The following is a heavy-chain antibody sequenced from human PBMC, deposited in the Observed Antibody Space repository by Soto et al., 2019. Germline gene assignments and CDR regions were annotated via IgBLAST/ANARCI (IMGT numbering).Heavy chain of an antibody. V-gene: IGHV1-3*01. CDR2: INAGNGNT. CDR1: GYTFTSYV. CDR3: ARDPASTVTTRRRAFDI. J-gene: IGHJ3*02. Sequence: GASVKVSCKASGYTFTSYVMHWVRQAPGQRLEWMGWINAGNGNTKYSQKFQGRVTITRDTSASTAYMELSSLRSEDTAVYYCARDPASTVTTRRRAFDISGQGTMVTVSS. D-gene: IGHD4-17*01.